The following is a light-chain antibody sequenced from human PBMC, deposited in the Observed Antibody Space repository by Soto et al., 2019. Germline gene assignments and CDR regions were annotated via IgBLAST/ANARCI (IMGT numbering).Light chain of an antibody. CDR3: AAWDDSLKGV. CDR1: SSNNGSNT. CDR2: SNN. Sequence: QSALTQPPSASGTPGQRVTISCSGSSSNNGSNTVNWYQQLPGTAPKLLIYSNNQRPSGVPDRFSGSKSGTSASLAISGLQSEDEADYYCAAWDDSLKGVFGNGTKVTVL. J-gene: IGLJ1*01. V-gene: IGLV1-44*01.